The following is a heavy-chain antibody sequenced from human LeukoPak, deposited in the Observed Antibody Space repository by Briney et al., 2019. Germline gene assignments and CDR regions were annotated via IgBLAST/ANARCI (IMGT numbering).Heavy chain of an antibody. CDR3: ARMVVVAVPGYMDV. CDR1: GGSISSGSYY. J-gene: IGHJ6*03. V-gene: IGHV4-61*02. Sequence: PSETLSLTCTVSGGSISSGSYYWSWIRQPAGKGLEWIGRIYTSGSINYNPSLKSRVTISVDTSKNQFSLKLSSVTAADTAVYYCARMVVVAVPGYMDVWGKGTTVTVSS. CDR2: IYTSGSI. D-gene: IGHD3-22*01.